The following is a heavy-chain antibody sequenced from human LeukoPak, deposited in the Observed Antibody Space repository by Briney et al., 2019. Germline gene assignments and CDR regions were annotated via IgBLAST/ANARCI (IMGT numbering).Heavy chain of an antibody. CDR3: ARPVNRFYKAGFDY. CDR2: INHSGST. Sequence: SETLSLTCAVYGGSFSGYYWSWIREPPGKELEWIGEINHSGSTNYNPSLKSRVTISVDTSKNQFSLKLSSVTAADTAVYYCARPVNRFYKAGFDYWGQGTLVTVSS. V-gene: IGHV4-34*01. J-gene: IGHJ4*02. CDR1: GGSFSGYY. D-gene: IGHD6-19*01.